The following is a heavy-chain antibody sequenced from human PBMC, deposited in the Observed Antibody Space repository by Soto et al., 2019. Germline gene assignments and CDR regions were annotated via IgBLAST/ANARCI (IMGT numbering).Heavy chain of an antibody. CDR1: DGSISSSKYF. CDR2: IYYSGTT. D-gene: IGHD2-15*01. Sequence: SETLSLTCTVSDGSISSSKYFWGWFRQPPGKGLEWIANIYYSGTTFYNPSLKSRITISVDTSKNQFSLTLTSVTAADTAIYYCARHAGGGRFYYGMDVWGQGTTVTVS. J-gene: IGHJ6*02. V-gene: IGHV4-39*01. CDR3: ARHAGGGRFYYGMDV.